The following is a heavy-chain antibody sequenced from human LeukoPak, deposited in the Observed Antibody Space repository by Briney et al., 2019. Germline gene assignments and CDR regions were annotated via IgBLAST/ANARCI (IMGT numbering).Heavy chain of an antibody. V-gene: IGHV3-23*01. CDR2: ISADGDST. J-gene: IGHJ4*02. CDR1: GFTFRSYA. CDR3: AKRRYCTSTSCHDFDY. D-gene: IGHD2-2*01. Sequence: GGSLRLSCAASGFTFRSYAMHWVRQAPGKGLEWVSAISADGDSTYYADSVKGRFTISRDNSNNTLYLQMNSLRPGDTAVYYCAKRRYCTSTSCHDFDYWGQGTLVTVSS.